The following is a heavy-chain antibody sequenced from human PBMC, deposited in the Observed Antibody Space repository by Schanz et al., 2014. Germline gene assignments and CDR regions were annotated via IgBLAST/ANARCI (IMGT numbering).Heavy chain of an antibody. CDR1: GFTFSGFW. CDR3: LAPDYGMDV. J-gene: IGHJ6*02. Sequence: EVQLAESGGGLVQPGGSLRLSCAASGFTFSGFWMTWVRQAPGKGLEWVSAISGSGGSTYYADSVKGRFTISRDNSKNTLYLQMNSLRAEDTAVYYCLAPDYGMDVWGQGTTVTVSS. V-gene: IGHV3-23*04. CDR2: ISGSGGST.